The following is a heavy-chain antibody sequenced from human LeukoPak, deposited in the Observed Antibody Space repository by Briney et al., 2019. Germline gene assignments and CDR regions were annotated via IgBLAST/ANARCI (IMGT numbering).Heavy chain of an antibody. J-gene: IGHJ6*03. CDR3: ARGRSGYEQSYYYYYMDV. V-gene: IGHV1-2*02. CDR2: INPNSGDT. Sequence: GASVKVSCRASGYTFTAYYIHWVRQAPGQGLEWMGWINPNSGDTTLPQRFQGRVTITRNTSISTAYMELSSLRSEDTAVYYCARGRSGYEQSYYYYYMDVWGKGTTVTVSS. D-gene: IGHD5-12*01. CDR1: GYTFTAYY.